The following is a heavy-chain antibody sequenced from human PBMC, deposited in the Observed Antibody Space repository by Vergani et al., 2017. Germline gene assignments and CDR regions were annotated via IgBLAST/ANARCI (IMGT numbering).Heavy chain of an antibody. J-gene: IGHJ1*01. D-gene: IGHD1-1*01. CDR3: ATKSCGTPGCQIGYFRE. V-gene: IGHV3-30*03. CDR2: ISYDGTQK. Sequence: QGQLVESGGGVVQPGRSLRLSCVVSGFTSSYYGMHWVRQAPGKGLEWVAVISYDGTQKYYADSVKGRFTISRDNSKSTLYLQMNSLRTEDTAVYYCATKSCGTPGCQIGYFREWGQGTLVTVSS. CDR1: GFTSSYYG.